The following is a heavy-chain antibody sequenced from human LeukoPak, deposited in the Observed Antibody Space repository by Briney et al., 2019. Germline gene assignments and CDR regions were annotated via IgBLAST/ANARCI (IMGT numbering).Heavy chain of an antibody. V-gene: IGHV4-61*02. J-gene: IGHJ4*02. CDR1: GGSISSGSYY. Sequence: PSETLSLTCTVSGGSISSGSYYWSWIRQPAGKGLEWIGRIYTSGSTNYNPSLKSRVTISVDTSKNQFSLKLRSVTAADTAVYYCARAPQFNYDHSNFLFDYWGQGILVTVSS. CDR2: IYTSGST. CDR3: ARAPQFNYDHSNFLFDY. D-gene: IGHD3-16*01.